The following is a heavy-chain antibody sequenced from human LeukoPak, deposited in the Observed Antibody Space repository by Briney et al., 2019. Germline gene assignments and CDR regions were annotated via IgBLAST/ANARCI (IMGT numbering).Heavy chain of an antibody. CDR3: SRSRYLCSGGSCYRPFDY. CDR2: IKQDGSEK. CDR1: GYSFSTNM. V-gene: IGHV3-7*01. Sequence: GGSLRLSCVVSGYSFSTNMMTWVRQAPGKGLEWVANIKQDGSEKYYVDSVKGRFTISRDNAKNSLYLQMNSLRAEDTAVYYCSRSRYLCSGGSCYRPFDYWGQGTLVTVSS. J-gene: IGHJ4*02. D-gene: IGHD2-15*01.